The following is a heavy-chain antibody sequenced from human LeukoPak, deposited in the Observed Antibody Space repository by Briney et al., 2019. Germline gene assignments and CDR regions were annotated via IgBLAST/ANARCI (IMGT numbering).Heavy chain of an antibody. D-gene: IGHD5-12*01. CDR3: AQNRGFSLGDN. Sequence: SETLSLTCVVSGFSLSNENWWSWVRQPPEKGLEWIAEIHHSGLINYNPSLKSRVTISLDKSKNQFSLKLTSVTAADTAVHYCAQNRGFSLGDNWGQGTLVIVS. CDR1: GFSLSNENW. V-gene: IGHV4-4*02. J-gene: IGHJ4*02. CDR2: IHHSGLI.